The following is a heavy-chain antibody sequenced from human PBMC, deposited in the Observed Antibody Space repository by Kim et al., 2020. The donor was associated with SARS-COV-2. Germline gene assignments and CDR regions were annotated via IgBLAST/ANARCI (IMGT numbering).Heavy chain of an antibody. V-gene: IGHV3-21*01. CDR1: GFTFSSYS. Sequence: GGSLRLSCAASGFTFSSYSMNWVRQAPGKGLEWVSSISSSSSYIYYADSVKGRFTISRDNAKNSLYLQMNSLRAEDTAVYYCARDLYCSSTSCYTDYYYGMDVWGQGTTVTVSS. D-gene: IGHD2-2*02. CDR3: ARDLYCSSTSCYTDYYYGMDV. J-gene: IGHJ6*02. CDR2: ISSSSSYI.